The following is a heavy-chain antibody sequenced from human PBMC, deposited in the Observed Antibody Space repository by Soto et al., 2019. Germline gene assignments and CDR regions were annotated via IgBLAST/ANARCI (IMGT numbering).Heavy chain of an antibody. D-gene: IGHD6-13*01. CDR2: IYYSGST. CDR3: ARPQQQLVL. Sequence: QLQLQESGPGLVKPSETLSLTCTVSGGSISSSSHFWGWIRQPPGKGLEWIGSIYYSGSTYSNPSLKSRVPISVDPSKNQFPLNLNFVPAADTAVYYCARPQQQLVLWGQGTLVPVSS. J-gene: IGHJ4*02. CDR1: GGSISSSSHF. V-gene: IGHV4-39*01.